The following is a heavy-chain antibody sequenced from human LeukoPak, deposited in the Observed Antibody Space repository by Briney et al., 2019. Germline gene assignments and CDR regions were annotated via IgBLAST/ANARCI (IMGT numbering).Heavy chain of an antibody. CDR3: ARITHTAMDRDFDY. D-gene: IGHD5-18*01. Sequence: GASVKVSCKASGGTFSSYAISWVRQAPGQGLEWMGEIIPTFGTANYAQKFQGRVTVTADESTSTAYMELSSLRSEDTAVYYCARITHTAMDRDFDYWGQGTLVTVSS. CDR2: IIPTFGTA. CDR1: GGTFSSYA. J-gene: IGHJ4*02. V-gene: IGHV1-69*13.